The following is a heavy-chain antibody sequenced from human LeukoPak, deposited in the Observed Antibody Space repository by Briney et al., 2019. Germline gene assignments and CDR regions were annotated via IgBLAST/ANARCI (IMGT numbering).Heavy chain of an antibody. CDR1: GGSFSGYY. J-gene: IGHJ6*02. Sequence: SETLSLTCAVYGGSFSGYYWSWIRQPPGKGLEWIGEINHSGSTNYNPSLKSRVTISVDTSKNQFPLKLSSVTAADTAVYYCARVRAAAGTKSYYYYGMDVWGQGTTVTVSS. D-gene: IGHD6-13*01. V-gene: IGHV4-34*01. CDR2: INHSGST. CDR3: ARVRAAAGTKSYYYYGMDV.